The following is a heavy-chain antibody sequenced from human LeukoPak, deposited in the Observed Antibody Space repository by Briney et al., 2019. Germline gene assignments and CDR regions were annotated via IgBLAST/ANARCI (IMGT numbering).Heavy chain of an antibody. CDR2: INWNSDSI. D-gene: IGHD3-10*01. CDR1: GFTFDDYA. J-gene: IGHJ6*03. CDR3: ARERITMVRGTHMDV. V-gene: IGHV3-9*01. Sequence: PGGSLRLSCAVSGFTFDDYAMHWVRQAPGKGLEWVSGINWNSDSIGYADSVKGRFTTSRDNAKNSLYLQMNSLRAEDTAVYYCARERITMVRGTHMDVWGKGTTVTISS.